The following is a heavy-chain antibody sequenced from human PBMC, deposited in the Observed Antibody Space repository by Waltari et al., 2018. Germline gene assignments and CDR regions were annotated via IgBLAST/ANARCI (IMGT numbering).Heavy chain of an antibody. V-gene: IGHV4-59*01. D-gene: IGHD5-12*01. Sequence: QGQLQESSPGLVKPQEPRSLTCTDADGSMNTYYWTWIRQPPGKGLEYIWYIYDSGATNYNPSLKSRITISIDTSMNQFYLKVTSVTAADTAVYYCARGDRAPSGYGTELDYWGQGTMVTVSS. CDR3: ARGDRAPSGYGTELDY. CDR2: IYDSGAT. J-gene: IGHJ4*02. CDR1: DGSMNTYY.